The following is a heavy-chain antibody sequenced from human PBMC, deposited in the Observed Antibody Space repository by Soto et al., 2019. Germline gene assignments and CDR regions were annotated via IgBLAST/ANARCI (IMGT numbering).Heavy chain of an antibody. J-gene: IGHJ4*02. CDR1: GFTFSSYA. Sequence: QVQLVESGGGVVQPGRSLRLSCAASGFTFSSYAMHWVRQAPGKGLEWVAVISYDGGNKYYADSVKGRLTISRDNSKNTLYLQINSLRAEDTAVYYCARPDYGSGSYPDYWGQGTLVTVSS. D-gene: IGHD3-10*01. CDR2: ISYDGGNK. CDR3: ARPDYGSGSYPDY. V-gene: IGHV3-30-3*01.